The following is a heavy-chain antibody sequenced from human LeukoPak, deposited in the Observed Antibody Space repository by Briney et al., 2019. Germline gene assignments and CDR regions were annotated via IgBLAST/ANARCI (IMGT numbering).Heavy chain of an antibody. J-gene: IGHJ3*02. V-gene: IGHV3-9*03. CDR2: ISWNSGSI. CDR1: GFTFDDYA. CDR3: AKDSSDAFDI. Sequence: PGGCLRLSCAASGFTFDDYAMHGGRQAPGKGLEWVSGISWNSGSIGYADSVKGRFTISRDNAKNSLYLQMNSLIAEDMALYYCAKDSSDAFDIWGQGTMVTVPS.